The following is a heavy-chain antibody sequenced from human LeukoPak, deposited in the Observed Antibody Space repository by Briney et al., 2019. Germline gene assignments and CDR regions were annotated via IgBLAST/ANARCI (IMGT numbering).Heavy chain of an antibody. CDR2: ISAYNGNT. V-gene: IGHV1-18*01. Sequence: ASVKVSCKASGYTFTSYGISWVRQAPGQGLEWMGRISAYNGNTNYAQKLQGRVTMTTDTFTSTAYMELRSLRSDDTAVYYCARRGPYDYVWGSYRPNLFDYWGQGTLVTVSS. CDR3: ARRGPYDYVWGSYRPNLFDY. CDR1: GYTFTSYG. D-gene: IGHD3-16*02. J-gene: IGHJ4*02.